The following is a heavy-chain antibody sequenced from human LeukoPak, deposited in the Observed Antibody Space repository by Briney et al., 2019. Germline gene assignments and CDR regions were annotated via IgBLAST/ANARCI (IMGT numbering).Heavy chain of an antibody. CDR2: INPNSGGT. D-gene: IGHD6-13*01. V-gene: IGHV1-2*02. J-gene: IGHJ4*02. CDR1: GYTFTGYY. CDR3: ASAPGYRSSWIQFDY. Sequence: ASVKVSCKASGYTFTGYYMHWVRQAPGQGHEWMGWINPNSGGTNYAQKFQGRVTMTRDTSISTAYMELSRLRSDDTAVYYCASAPGYRSSWIQFDYWGQGTLVTVSS.